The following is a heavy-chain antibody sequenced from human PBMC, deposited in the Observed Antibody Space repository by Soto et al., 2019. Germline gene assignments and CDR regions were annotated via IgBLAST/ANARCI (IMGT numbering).Heavy chain of an antibody. CDR3: AKVKAITMVRGVPRYFDY. CDR2: ISGSGGST. J-gene: IGHJ4*02. D-gene: IGHD3-10*01. CDR1: GFTFSSYA. Sequence: HPGGSLRLSCAASGFTFSSYAMSWVRQAPGKGLEWVSAISGSGGSTYYADSVKGRFTISRDNSKNTLYLQMNSLRAEDTAVYYCAKVKAITMVRGVPRYFDYWGQGTLVTVSS. V-gene: IGHV3-23*01.